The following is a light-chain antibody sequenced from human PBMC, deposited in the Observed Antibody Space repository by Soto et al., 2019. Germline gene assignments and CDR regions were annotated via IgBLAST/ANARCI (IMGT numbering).Light chain of an antibody. CDR2: DAY. V-gene: IGKV3-20*01. CDR3: QQYGGVPYT. CDR1: QSFRGL. J-gene: IGKJ2*01. Sequence: EVVWTHSPVTLSLSPGERATLSCRASQSFRGLLAWYQQKPGQAPRLLIYDAYNRATGIPDRFSGSGSGTDFTLTISRLEPEDFAIYYCQQYGGVPYTFGQGTKVDIK.